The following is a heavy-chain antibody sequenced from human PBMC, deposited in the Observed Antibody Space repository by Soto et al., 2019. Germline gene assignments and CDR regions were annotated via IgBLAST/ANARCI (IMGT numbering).Heavy chain of an antibody. CDR2: IYYNGNT. CDR3: ARVSITMVRGVISWFDP. J-gene: IGHJ5*02. D-gene: IGHD3-10*01. V-gene: IGHV4-59*01. CDR1: GGSISSYY. Sequence: SETLSLTCPVSGGSISSYYLSWIRQPPGKGLEWIGYIYYNGNTNYNPSLKSRVTISVDTSKNQFSLKLSSVTAADTAVYYCARVSITMVRGVISWFDPWGQGTLVTVSS.